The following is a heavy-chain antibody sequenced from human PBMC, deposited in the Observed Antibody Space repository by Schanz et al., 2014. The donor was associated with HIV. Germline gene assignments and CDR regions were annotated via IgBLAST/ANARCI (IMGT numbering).Heavy chain of an antibody. CDR3: ASDLSVYSSSSSV. CDR2: INPNNGVT. Sequence: QVQLVQSEAEVKKPGASVKVSCKTSGYTFTGYSMHWVRQAPGQGLECMGWINPNNGVTNYAEEFQDRVTMTRDTSISTAYLELSRLTLDDTAVYYCASDLSVYSSSSSVWGQGTTVTVSS. V-gene: IGHV1-2*02. J-gene: IGHJ6*02. CDR1: GYTFTGYS. D-gene: IGHD6-13*01.